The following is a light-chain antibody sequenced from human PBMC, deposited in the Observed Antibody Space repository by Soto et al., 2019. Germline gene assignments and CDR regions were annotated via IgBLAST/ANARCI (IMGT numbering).Light chain of an antibody. CDR3: QQYGSSPWT. CDR2: GAS. J-gene: IGKJ1*01. V-gene: IGKV3-20*01. CDR1: QSGSSSY. Sequence: EIVLTQSPGTLSLSPGERATLSCRASQSGSSSYLAWYQQKPGQAPRLLIYGASSRATGIPDRFSGSGSGTDFALTIIRLEPEDFAVYYCQQYGSSPWTFGQGTKVEIK.